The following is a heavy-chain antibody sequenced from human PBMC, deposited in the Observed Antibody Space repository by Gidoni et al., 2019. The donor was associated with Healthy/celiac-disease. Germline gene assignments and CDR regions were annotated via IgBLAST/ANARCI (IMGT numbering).Heavy chain of an antibody. Sequence: QVQLVESGGGVVQPGRSLRLSCAASGFTFGSYAMHWVRQAPGKGLEWVAVISYDGSNKYYADSVKGRFTISRDNSKNTLYLQMNSLRAEDTAVYYCARGLERAIPYGMDVWGQGTTVTVSS. CDR2: ISYDGSNK. CDR1: GFTFGSYA. J-gene: IGHJ6*02. D-gene: IGHD3-22*01. CDR3: ARGLERAIPYGMDV. V-gene: IGHV3-30-3*01.